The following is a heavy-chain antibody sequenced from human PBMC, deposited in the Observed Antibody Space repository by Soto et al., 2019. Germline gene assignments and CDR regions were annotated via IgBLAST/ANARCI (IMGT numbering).Heavy chain of an antibody. CDR2: IYYSGST. J-gene: IGHJ4*02. CDR1: GGSISYYY. D-gene: IGHD3-10*01. V-gene: IGHV4-59*01. CDR3: VRAYGSGSYSVDY. Sequence: SETLSLTCTVSGGSISYYYWSWIRQPPGKGLEWIGYIYYSGSTNYNPSLKSRVTMSIDTSRRQFSLNLASVTAADTAVYFCVRAYGSGSYSVDYWGQGTLVTVSS.